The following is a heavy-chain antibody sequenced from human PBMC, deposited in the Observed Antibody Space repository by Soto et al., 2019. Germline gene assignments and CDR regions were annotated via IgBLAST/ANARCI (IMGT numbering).Heavy chain of an antibody. Sequence: PSETLSLTCSVSGGSISGSYWSWIRQSPGKGLEWLGYVYYTGSTNYSPSLRSRVSISVDTSKNEFSLRLSSVTAADTAVYFCARSVAVLGEDIDYWGQGTQVTVSS. V-gene: IGHV4-59*01. CDR2: VYYTGST. CDR1: GGSISGSY. CDR3: ARSVAVLGEDIDY. J-gene: IGHJ4*02. D-gene: IGHD2-21*01.